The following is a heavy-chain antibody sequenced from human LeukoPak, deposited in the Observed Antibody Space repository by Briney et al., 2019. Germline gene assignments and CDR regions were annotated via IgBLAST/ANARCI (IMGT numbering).Heavy chain of an antibody. D-gene: IGHD6-25*01. CDR2: MNPNNDNA. CDR1: GYTFKNYD. J-gene: IGHJ3*01. Sequence: GASVKVSCKASGYTFKNYDINWVRQAPGQGLEWMAWMNPNNDNAGSAQKFQGRVTMTTDTSINTAYMELSSLRSDDTGVYYCARAAAGGDDPFDVWGQGSLIIVSS. V-gene: IGHV1-8*01. CDR3: ARAAAGGDDPFDV.